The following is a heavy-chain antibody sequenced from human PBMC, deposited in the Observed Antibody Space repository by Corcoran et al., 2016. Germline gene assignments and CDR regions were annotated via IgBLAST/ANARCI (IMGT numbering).Heavy chain of an antibody. CDR1: GYSFTTYW. CDR2: IYPGDSDT. D-gene: IGHD6-13*01. J-gene: IGHJ6*02. CDR3: VKPGAAGARGYYYSMDV. V-gene: IGHV5-51*01. Sequence: EVQLVQSGAEVKKPGESLKISCKGSGYSFTTYWIGWVRQMPGKGLEWMGIIYPGDSDTRDSPSFQGQVTISADKSISTAYLQWSSLKASDTAMYYGVKPGAAGARGYYYSMDVWGQGTTVTVSS.